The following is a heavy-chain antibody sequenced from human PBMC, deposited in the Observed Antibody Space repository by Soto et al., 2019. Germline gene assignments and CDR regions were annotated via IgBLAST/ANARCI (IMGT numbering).Heavy chain of an antibody. Sequence: SDTLSLTFAFYGLSFSVYYLILLRQPPGKGLEWIGEINHSGSTNYNPSLKSRVTISVDTSKNQFSLKLSSVTAADTAVYYCARARGSGSSSYRPLDYWGQGTLVTVSS. D-gene: IGHD6-6*01. CDR2: INHSGST. V-gene: IGHV4-34*01. CDR1: GLSFSVYY. CDR3: ARARGSGSSSYRPLDY. J-gene: IGHJ4*02.